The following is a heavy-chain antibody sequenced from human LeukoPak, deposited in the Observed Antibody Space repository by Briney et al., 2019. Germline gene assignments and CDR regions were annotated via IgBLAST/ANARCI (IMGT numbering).Heavy chain of an antibody. V-gene: IGHV3-7*01. J-gene: IGHJ4*02. CDR1: GFTFSNYW. CDR3: ARVRGYSYGYIDY. D-gene: IGHD5-18*01. Sequence: GGSLRLSCAASGFTFSNYWMSWVRLAPGKGLEWVANIKQDASEKYYVDSMRGRFTISRDNAENSLYLQMNSLRAEDTAVYYCARVRGYSYGYIDYWGQGTLVTVSS. CDR2: IKQDASEK.